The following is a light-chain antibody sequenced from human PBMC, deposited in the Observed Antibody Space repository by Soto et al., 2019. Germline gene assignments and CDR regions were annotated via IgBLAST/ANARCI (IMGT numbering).Light chain of an antibody. CDR3: QEYGSSRT. J-gene: IGKJ1*01. CDR2: GAY. Sequence: EIVLTQSPGTLSLSPGERATLSCRASQSVTSSYLAWYQQKPGQAPRLLIYGAYNRATGIPDRFSGSGSGTDFTLTISRLESEDFAVYYCQEYGSSRTFGLGTKVEIK. V-gene: IGKV3-20*01. CDR1: QSVTSSY.